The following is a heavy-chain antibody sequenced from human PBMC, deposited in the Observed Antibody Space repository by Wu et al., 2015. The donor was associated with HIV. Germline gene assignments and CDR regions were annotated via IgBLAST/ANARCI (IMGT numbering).Heavy chain of an antibody. CDR2: INQSGGT. CDR1: GGSFSDHY. CDR3: AALIWGSYFDS. V-gene: IGHV4-34*02. D-gene: IGHD3-16*01. J-gene: IGHJ4*02. Sequence: QVQLQQWGAGLLRPSETLSLTCAVYGGSFSDHYWSWIRQSPGKGLEWIGEINQSGGTNYNPSLKSRVAMSVDTSKKQFSLKLSSVTAADTAVYYCAALIWGSYFDSWGQGTLVTVSS.